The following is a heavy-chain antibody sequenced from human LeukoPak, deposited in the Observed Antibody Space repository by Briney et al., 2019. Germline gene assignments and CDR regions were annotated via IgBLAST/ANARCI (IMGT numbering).Heavy chain of an antibody. J-gene: IGHJ3*02. CDR1: GYTFTGYY. CDR2: INPNSGGT. V-gene: IGHV1-2*02. Sequence: ASVKVSCEASGYTFTGYYMHWVRQAPGRGLEWMGWINPNSGGTNYAQKFQGRVTMTRDTSISTAYMELSSLRSDDTAVYYCARDTRPFNDAFDIWGQGTMVTVSS. CDR3: ARDTRPFNDAFDI.